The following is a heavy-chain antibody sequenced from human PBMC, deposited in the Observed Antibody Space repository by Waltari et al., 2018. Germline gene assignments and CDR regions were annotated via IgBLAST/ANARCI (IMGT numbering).Heavy chain of an antibody. CDR2: IVGVGGGT. CDR3: GKDLEPGGMGV. D-gene: IGHD3-10*01. Sequence: EVQLVESGGGLVQPGMSLRLSCAVSGFNFNDYAMHWVRQGPGKGLVGVAAIVGVGGGTGYADSVKGRFTISRDKAKNTLYLQMDSRRADDTALYYCGKDLEPGGMGVWGQGTTVTVSS. J-gene: IGHJ6*02. CDR1: GFNFNDYA. V-gene: IGHV3-9*01.